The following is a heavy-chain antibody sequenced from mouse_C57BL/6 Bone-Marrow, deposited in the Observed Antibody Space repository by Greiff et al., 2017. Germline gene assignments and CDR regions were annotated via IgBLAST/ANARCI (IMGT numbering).Heavy chain of an antibody. CDR1: GYTFTSYG. V-gene: IGHV1-81*01. J-gene: IGHJ3*01. D-gene: IGHD2-3*01. CDR2: IDPRSGNT. Sequence: QVQLQQSGAELARPGASVKLSCKASGYTFTSYGISWVKQRTGQGLEWIGEIDPRSGNTYYNEKFKGKATLTADKSSSTAYMELRSLTSEYAAVYFCARVGYYWFAYWGQGTLVTVSA. CDR3: ARVGYYWFAY.